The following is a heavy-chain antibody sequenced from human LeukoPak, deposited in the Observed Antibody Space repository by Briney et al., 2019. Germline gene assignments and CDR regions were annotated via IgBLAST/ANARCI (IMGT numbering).Heavy chain of an antibody. Sequence: GGSLRLSCAASGFTFSSYAMHWVRQAPGKGLEWVAVISYDETNKYYADSVKGRFTISRDNSKNTLYLQMNSLRTEDTALYYCANTVGVTAFLAYWGQGTLVTVSS. J-gene: IGHJ4*02. D-gene: IGHD2-21*02. CDR3: ANTVGVTAFLAY. CDR1: GFTFSSYA. V-gene: IGHV3-30*04. CDR2: ISYDETNK.